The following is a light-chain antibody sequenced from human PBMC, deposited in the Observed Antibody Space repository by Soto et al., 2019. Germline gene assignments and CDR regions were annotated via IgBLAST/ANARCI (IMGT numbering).Light chain of an antibody. J-gene: IGKJ2*01. Sequence: EIVLTQSPATLSLSPGERATLSCRASQSVSSYLAWYQQKPGQAPRLLIYDASNMATGIPPRFSGSGSGTELSLTISSREHEDVAVYYCQQRSNWPPYTFGQGTKLEIK. V-gene: IGKV3-11*01. CDR1: QSVSSY. CDR2: DAS. CDR3: QQRSNWPPYT.